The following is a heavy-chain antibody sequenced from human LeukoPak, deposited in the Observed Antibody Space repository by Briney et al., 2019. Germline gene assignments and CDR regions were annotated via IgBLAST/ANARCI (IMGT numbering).Heavy chain of an antibody. V-gene: IGHV3-48*02. CDR1: GFTFSTYN. J-gene: IGHJ4*02. Sequence: PGGSLRLSCAASGFTFSTYNMNWVRQAPGKGLEWVSYISSSSSTIYYADSVKGRFTISRDNAKNSLYLQMISLRDKDTAVYYCARSSSSTLHWGQGTLVTVSS. CDR3: ARSSSSTLH. D-gene: IGHD2-15*01. CDR2: ISSSSSTI.